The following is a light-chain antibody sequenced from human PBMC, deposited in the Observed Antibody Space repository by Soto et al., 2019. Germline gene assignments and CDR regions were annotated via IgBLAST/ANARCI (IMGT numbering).Light chain of an antibody. CDR3: QQSLTMPIT. CDR1: QSINNY. V-gene: IGKV1-39*01. CDR2: SAS. J-gene: IGKJ5*01. Sequence: DIQMTQSLASLSVSVGDRVTITCRASQSINNYLNWYLQRPGQAPKLLIRSASTLQRGVPSRFSGSGSRTEFTLTIADLQPDDFGTYYCQQSLTMPITFGHGTRLDIK.